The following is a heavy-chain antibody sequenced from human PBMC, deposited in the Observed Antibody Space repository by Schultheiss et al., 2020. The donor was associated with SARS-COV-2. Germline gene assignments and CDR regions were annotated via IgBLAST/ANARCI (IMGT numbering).Heavy chain of an antibody. CDR1: GFTFSSYW. J-gene: IGHJ4*02. Sequence: GGSLRLSCAASGFTFSSYWMSWVRQAPGKGLEWVANIKQDGSEKYYVDSVKGRCTISRDNAKNSLYLQMNSLRAEDTAVYYCAPLDSSGYFPDYWGQGTLVTVSS. CDR3: APLDSSGYFPDY. CDR2: IKQDGSEK. V-gene: IGHV3-7*03. D-gene: IGHD3-22*01.